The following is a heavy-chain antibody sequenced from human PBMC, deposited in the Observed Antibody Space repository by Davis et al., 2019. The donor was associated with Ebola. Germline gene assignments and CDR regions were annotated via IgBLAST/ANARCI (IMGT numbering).Heavy chain of an antibody. D-gene: IGHD6-13*01. V-gene: IGHV3-23*01. CDR1: GFTFSNAW. CDR2: TSGSGDST. CDR3: ARGGGSSWFAY. J-gene: IGHJ5*01. Sequence: PGGSLRLSCAASGFTFSNAWMSWVRQAPGKGLEWVSATSGSGDSTHHADSVKGRFAISRDNSKDTLYLRMNRLRAEDTAVYYCARGGGSSWFAYWGQGTLVTVSS.